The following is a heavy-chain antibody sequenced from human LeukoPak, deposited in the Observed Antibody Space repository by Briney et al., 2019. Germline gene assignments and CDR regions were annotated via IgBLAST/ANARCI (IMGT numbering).Heavy chain of an antibody. J-gene: IGHJ5*02. V-gene: IGHV3-15*01. D-gene: IGHD3-10*01. CDR2: IKSKADGETT. CDR1: GFTFNNAW. Sequence: GGSLRLSCAASGFTFNNAWMSWVRQAPGQGLEWVGRIKSKADGETTDYASPVKGRFIISRDDSKDTLYLQMNSLKTEDTAVYYCTTEGYYVSGISWGQGTLVTVSS. CDR3: TTEGYYVSGIS.